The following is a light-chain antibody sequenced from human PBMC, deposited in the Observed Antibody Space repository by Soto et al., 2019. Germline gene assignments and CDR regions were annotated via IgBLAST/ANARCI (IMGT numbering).Light chain of an antibody. CDR1: STDIGGYNF. V-gene: IGLV2-8*01. CDR2: EVT. CDR3: NSYAGRNNFDV. Sequence: QSALTQPPSASGSPGQSVTISCTGTSTDIGGYNFVSWYQQHPGKAPKLIIYEVTKRPSGVPDRFSGSKFGNTASLTVSGLQPEDEAEYYCNSYAGRNNFDVFGSGTKV. J-gene: IGLJ1*01.